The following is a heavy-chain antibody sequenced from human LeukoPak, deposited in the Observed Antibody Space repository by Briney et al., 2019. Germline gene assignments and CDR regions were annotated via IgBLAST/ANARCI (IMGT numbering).Heavy chain of an antibody. CDR1: AFSFSGFY. J-gene: IGHJ4*02. V-gene: IGHV3-23*01. D-gene: IGHD2-2*01. CDR3: AKDRVVVVPARDY. CDR2: ISGSGGST. Sequence: GGSLRLSCAASAFSFSGFYMSWIRQAPGKGLEWVSAISGSGGSTYYADSVKGRFTISRDNSKNTLYLQMNSLRAEDTAVYYCAKDRVVVVPARDYWGQGTLVTVSS.